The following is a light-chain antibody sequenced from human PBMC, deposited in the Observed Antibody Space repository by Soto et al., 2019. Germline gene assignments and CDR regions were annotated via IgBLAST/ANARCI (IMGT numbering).Light chain of an antibody. CDR1: ISDIGGYNF. J-gene: IGLJ2*01. V-gene: IGLV2-14*01. CDR3: ASYTRTTTLV. Sequence: QSALTQPASVSGSTGQSITISCTGTISDIGGYNFISWYQHHPGKAPKLVIYDVNNRPSGISYRFSGSKSGNTASLTISGLQAEDEADYYCASYTRTTTLVFGGGTKLTVL. CDR2: DVN.